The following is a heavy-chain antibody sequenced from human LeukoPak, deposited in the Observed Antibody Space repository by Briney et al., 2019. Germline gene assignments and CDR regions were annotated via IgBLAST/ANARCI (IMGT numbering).Heavy chain of an antibody. V-gene: IGHV3-23*01. CDR1: GFTFSSYA. D-gene: IGHD6-19*01. CDR2: VSAGGHYT. CDR3: ARVLAAIALRDYHYVDV. J-gene: IGHJ6*03. Sequence: GGSLRLSGAASGFTFSSYAMNWVRQAPGEGLGWVASVSAGGHYTFYSVSVKGRFSVSRDSDKNTLFLQMDSLRSDDTAVYYCARVLAAIALRDYHYVDVWGKGTTVTVSS.